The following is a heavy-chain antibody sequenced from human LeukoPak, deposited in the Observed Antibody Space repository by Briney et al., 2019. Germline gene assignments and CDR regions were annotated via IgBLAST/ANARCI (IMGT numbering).Heavy chain of an antibody. CDR3: ATIPLEYGTTTHFDY. Sequence: SETLSLTCTVSGASVSRYCWGWVRQPPGKGLEWIGYMCGMGNTKYNSSLQGRLTISLDTSKNPSSINLTCLTAADTAVYYCATIPLEYGTTTHFDYWGQGTLITVSS. CDR1: GASVSRYC. V-gene: IGHV4-59*02. J-gene: IGHJ4*02. CDR2: MCGMGNT. D-gene: IGHD6-6*01.